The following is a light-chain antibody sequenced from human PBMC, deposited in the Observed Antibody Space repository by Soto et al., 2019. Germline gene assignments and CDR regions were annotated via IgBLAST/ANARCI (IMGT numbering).Light chain of an antibody. CDR1: QSIRDW. Sequence: DIQMTQSPSTLSASIGDRVTITCRASQSIRDWLAWYQHKPGKAPKLLIYKASSLESGVPSRFSGSGSGTEFTLIVSSLQPDDFATYYCQYYDGYSFGPGTKVNFK. CDR2: KAS. V-gene: IGKV1-5*03. CDR3: QYYDGYS. J-gene: IGKJ3*01.